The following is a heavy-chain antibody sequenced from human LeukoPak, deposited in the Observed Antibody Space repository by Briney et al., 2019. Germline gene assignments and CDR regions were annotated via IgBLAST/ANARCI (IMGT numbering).Heavy chain of an antibody. V-gene: IGHV4-39*01. CDR1: GGSISSSSYY. Sequence: TSETLSLTCAVSGGSISSSSYYWDWIRQPPGKGLEWIASIYYSGSTYYNPSLKSRVTISVDTSKNQFSLKLSSVTAADTAVYYCARRREVLDYWGQGTLVTVSS. J-gene: IGHJ4*02. CDR3: ARRREVLDY. CDR2: IYYSGST.